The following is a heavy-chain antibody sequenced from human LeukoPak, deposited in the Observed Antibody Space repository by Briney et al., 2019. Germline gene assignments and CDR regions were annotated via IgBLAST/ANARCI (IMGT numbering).Heavy chain of an antibody. CDR2: INHSGST. J-gene: IGHJ4*02. V-gene: IGHV4-34*01. CDR3: ARGALYYYDSSGSLDY. Sequence: INHSGSTNYNPSLKSRVTISVDTSKNQFSLKLSSVTAADTAVYYCARGALYYYDSSGSLDYRGQGTLVTVSS. D-gene: IGHD3-22*01.